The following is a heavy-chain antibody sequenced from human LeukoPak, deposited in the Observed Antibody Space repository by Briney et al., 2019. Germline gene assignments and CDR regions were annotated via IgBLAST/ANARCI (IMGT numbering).Heavy chain of an antibody. CDR2: IFYSGST. J-gene: IGHJ3*02. D-gene: IGHD3-10*01. CDR1: GYSISSGYY. CDR3: AKSNGYGLVDI. V-gene: IGHV4-38-2*02. Sequence: ASETLSLTCTVSGYSISSGYYWGWIRQPPGKGLEWIGNIFYSGSTYYSPSLKSRVTISLDTSRNQFSLKLNSVTAADTAVYYCAKSNGYGLVDIWGQGTMVTVSS.